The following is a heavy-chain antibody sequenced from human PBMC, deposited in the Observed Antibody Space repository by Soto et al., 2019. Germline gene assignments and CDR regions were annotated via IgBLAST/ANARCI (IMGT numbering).Heavy chain of an antibody. CDR1: GGTFSSYA. D-gene: IGHD4-17*01. Sequence: QVQLVQSGAEVKKPGSSVKVSCKASGGTFSSYAISWVRQAPGQGLEWMGGIIPIFGTANYAQKFQGRVTITADESTSTAYMELSSLRSEDTAVYYCARDLDSTVVTPDYYDGMDVWGQGTTVTVSS. CDR2: IIPIFGTA. J-gene: IGHJ6*02. CDR3: ARDLDSTVVTPDYYDGMDV. V-gene: IGHV1-69*01.